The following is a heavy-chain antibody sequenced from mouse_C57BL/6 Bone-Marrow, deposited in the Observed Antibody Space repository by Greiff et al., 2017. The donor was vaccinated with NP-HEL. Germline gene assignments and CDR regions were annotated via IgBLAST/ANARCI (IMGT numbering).Heavy chain of an antibody. CDR3: ARGEAYYYGSSYWYFDV. Sequence: QVQLQQSGAELMKPGASVKLSCKATGYTFTGYWIEWVKQRPGHGLEWIGEILPGSGSTNYNEKFKGKATFTADTSSNTAYMQLSSLTTKDSAIYYCARGEAYYYGSSYWYFDVWGTGTTVTVSS. CDR1: GYTFTGYW. V-gene: IGHV1-9*01. CDR2: ILPGSGST. J-gene: IGHJ1*03. D-gene: IGHD1-1*01.